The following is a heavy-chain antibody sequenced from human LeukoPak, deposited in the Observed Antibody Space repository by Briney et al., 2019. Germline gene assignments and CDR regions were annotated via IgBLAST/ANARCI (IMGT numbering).Heavy chain of an antibody. CDR3: ARDFVEMATMGGLGY. D-gene: IGHD5-24*01. CDR1: GFTFSSYG. CDR2: IRYDGSNK. Sequence: GGSLRLSCAASGFTFSSYGMHWVRQAPGKGLEWVAFIRYDGSNKYYADSVKGRFTISRDNSKNTLYLQMNSLRAEDTAVYYCARDFVEMATMGGLGYWGQGTLVTVSS. V-gene: IGHV3-30*02. J-gene: IGHJ4*02.